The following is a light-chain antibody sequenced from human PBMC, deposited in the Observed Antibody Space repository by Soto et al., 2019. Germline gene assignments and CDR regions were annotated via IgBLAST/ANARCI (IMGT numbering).Light chain of an antibody. Sequence: EFVLTQSPGPLSLSPGERATLSCRXSQTVRNNYLAWYQQKPGQAPRLLIYDASSRATGIPDRFSGGGSGTDCTLTISRLEPEDFAVYYCQQFSSYPLTLGGGTKVDIK. CDR3: QQFSSYPLT. V-gene: IGKV3-20*01. J-gene: IGKJ4*01. CDR1: QTVRNNY. CDR2: DAS.